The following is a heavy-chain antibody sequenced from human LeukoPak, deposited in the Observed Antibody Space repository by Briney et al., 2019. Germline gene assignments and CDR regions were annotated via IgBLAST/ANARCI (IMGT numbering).Heavy chain of an antibody. Sequence: PSETLSLTCAVYGGSFSGYYWCWIRQPPGKGLEWIGEINHSGSTNYNPSLKSRVTISVDTSKNQFSLKLSSVTAADTAVYYCARGTVWGPPNAFDIWGQGTMVTVSS. V-gene: IGHV4-34*01. CDR2: INHSGST. CDR3: ARGTVWGPPNAFDI. CDR1: GGSFSGYY. D-gene: IGHD3-16*01. J-gene: IGHJ3*02.